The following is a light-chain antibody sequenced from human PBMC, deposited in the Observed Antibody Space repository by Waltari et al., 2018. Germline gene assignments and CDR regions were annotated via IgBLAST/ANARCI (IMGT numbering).Light chain of an antibody. CDR3: QHYNNLPLT. J-gene: IGKJ4*01. V-gene: IGKV3-15*01. Sequence: EIVMTQSPATLSVSPGEGATLSFRASQRISNKLAWYQQKPGQAPRLLIFGASTRATGVTARFSGSGSGTEFTLSISSLQSEDFAVYFCQHYNNLPLTFGGGTRVEI. CDR1: QRISNK. CDR2: GAS.